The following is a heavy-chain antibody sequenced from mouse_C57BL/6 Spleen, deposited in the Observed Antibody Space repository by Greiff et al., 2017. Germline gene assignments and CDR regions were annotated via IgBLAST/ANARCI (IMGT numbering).Heavy chain of an antibody. Sequence: QVQLQQPGAELVMPGASVKLSCKASGYTFTSYWMHWVKQRPGQGLEWIGEIDPSDSYTNYNQKFKGKSTLTVDKSSSTAYMQLSSLTSEDSAVYYCARGVTSPFAYWGQGTLVTVSA. CDR1: GYTFTSYW. V-gene: IGHV1-69*01. CDR2: IDPSDSYT. J-gene: IGHJ3*01. D-gene: IGHD2-2*01. CDR3: ARGVTSPFAY.